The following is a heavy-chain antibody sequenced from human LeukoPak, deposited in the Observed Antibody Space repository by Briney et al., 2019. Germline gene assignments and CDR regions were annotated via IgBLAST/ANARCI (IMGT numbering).Heavy chain of an antibody. V-gene: IGHV4-31*03. J-gene: IGHJ5*02. Sequence: SETLSLTCTVSGGSISSGGYYWSWIRQHPGKGLEWIGYIYYSGSTYYNPSLKSRVTISVDTSKNQFSLKLSSVTAADTAVYYCARLYEDIVVVPNSNWFDPWGQGTLVTVSS. D-gene: IGHD2-2*01. CDR2: IYYSGST. CDR3: ARLYEDIVVVPNSNWFDP. CDR1: GGSISSGGYY.